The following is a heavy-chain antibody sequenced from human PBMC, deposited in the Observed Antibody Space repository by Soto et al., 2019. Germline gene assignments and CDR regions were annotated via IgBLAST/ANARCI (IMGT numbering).Heavy chain of an antibody. J-gene: IGHJ4*02. CDR3: ARDPIFTIFGGEIDYFDY. V-gene: IGHV3-66*01. Sequence: EVQLVESGGGLVQPGGSLRLSCAASGFTVSSNYMSWVRQAPGKGLEWVSVIYSGGSTYYADSVKGRFTISRDNSKNTLYLKMNSLRAEDTAVYYCARDPIFTIFGGEIDYFDYWGQGTLVTVSS. D-gene: IGHD3-3*01. CDR1: GFTVSSNY. CDR2: IYSGGST.